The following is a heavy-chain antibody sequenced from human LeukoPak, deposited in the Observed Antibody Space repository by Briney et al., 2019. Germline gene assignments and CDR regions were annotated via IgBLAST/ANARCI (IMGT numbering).Heavy chain of an antibody. V-gene: IGHV4-59*08. CDR1: GGSISTYY. Sequence: SETLSLTCTVSGGSISTYYWNWIRQPPGKGLEWIGTMYYSGSTNYNPSLKSRVTISVDTSKNQFSLKLSSVTAADTAMYYCARALRQQLVTGWFDPWGQGTLVTVSS. CDR3: ARALRQQLVTGWFDP. J-gene: IGHJ5*02. CDR2: MYYSGST. D-gene: IGHD6-13*01.